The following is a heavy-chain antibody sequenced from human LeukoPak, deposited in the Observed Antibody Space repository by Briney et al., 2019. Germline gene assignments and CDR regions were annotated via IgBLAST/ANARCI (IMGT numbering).Heavy chain of an antibody. CDR3: ARDGSGPNGY. Sequence: GASVKVSCKASGGTFSSYAISWVRQAPGQGLEWMGGIIPIFGTADYAQKFQGRVTITADESTSTAYMELSSLRSEDTAVYYCARDGSGPNGYWGQGTLVTVSS. D-gene: IGHD3-10*01. J-gene: IGHJ4*02. CDR2: IIPIFGTA. V-gene: IGHV1-69*13. CDR1: GGTFSSYA.